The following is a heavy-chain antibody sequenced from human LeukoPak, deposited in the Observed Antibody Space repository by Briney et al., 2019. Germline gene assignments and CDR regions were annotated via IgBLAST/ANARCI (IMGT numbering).Heavy chain of an antibody. Sequence: GGSLRLSCAASGFTVSSNYMSWVRQAPGKGLEWVSVIYSGGSTNYADSVKGRFTISRDNSKNTLYLQMNSLRVEDTAVYYCARGGGAEAFDIWGQGTMVTVSS. J-gene: IGHJ3*02. CDR2: IYSGGST. CDR3: ARGGGAEAFDI. V-gene: IGHV3-66*01. CDR1: GFTVSSNY. D-gene: IGHD2-21*01.